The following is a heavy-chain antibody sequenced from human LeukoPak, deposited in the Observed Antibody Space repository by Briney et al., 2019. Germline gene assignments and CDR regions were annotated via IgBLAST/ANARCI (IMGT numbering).Heavy chain of an antibody. CDR1: GGSISSGGYY. Sequence: SETLSLTCTVSGGSISSGGYYWSWIRQHPGKGLEWIGYIYYSGSTYYNPFLKSRVTISVDTSKNQFSLKLSSVTAADTAVYYCARYRRLDTAMVTAYFDYWGQGTLVTVSS. J-gene: IGHJ4*02. CDR3: ARYRRLDTAMVTAYFDY. D-gene: IGHD5-18*01. V-gene: IGHV4-31*03. CDR2: IYYSGST.